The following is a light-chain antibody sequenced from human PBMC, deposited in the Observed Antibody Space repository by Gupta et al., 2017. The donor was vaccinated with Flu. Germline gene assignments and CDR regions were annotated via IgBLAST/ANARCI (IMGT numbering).Light chain of an antibody. J-gene: IGKJ1*01. V-gene: IGKV1-39*01. CDR2: AAS. CDR1: QSNTMY. CDR3: QQSYSAPRA. Sequence: PSSPAASLGSRVTNICRASQSNTMYLKWYQEKSGKAPRRLIYAASRLQSGVPSRFSGSGSGTDFTLTINGLQPEDIATYYCQQSYSAPRAFGQGTKVEIK.